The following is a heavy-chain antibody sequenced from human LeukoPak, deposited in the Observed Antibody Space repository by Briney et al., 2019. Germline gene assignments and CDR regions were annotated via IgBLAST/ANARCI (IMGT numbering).Heavy chain of an antibody. CDR3: ARARYCSGGSCRPPGWFDP. CDR2: ISAYNGNT. J-gene: IGHJ5*02. D-gene: IGHD2-15*01. Sequence: GASVKVSCKASGYTFTSYGISRVRQAPGQGLEWMGWISAYNGNTNYAQKLQGRVTMTTDTSTSTAYMELRSLRSDDTAVYYCARARYCSGGSCRPPGWFDPWGQGTLVTVSS. V-gene: IGHV1-18*04. CDR1: GYTFTSYG.